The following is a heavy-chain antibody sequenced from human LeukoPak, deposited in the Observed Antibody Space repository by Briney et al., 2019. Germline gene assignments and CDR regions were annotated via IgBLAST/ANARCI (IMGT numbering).Heavy chain of an antibody. CDR3: ARGRYCSSGSCYQDY. J-gene: IGHJ4*02. V-gene: IGHV3-7*01. Sequence: GSLRLSCAASGFTFSTYWMSWVRQVPGKGLEWVANIKQDGSEKYYVDSVKGRFTISRDNAENSLYLQMNSLRAEDTAVYYCARGRYCSSGSCYQDYWGQGTLVTVSS. CDR2: IKQDGSEK. D-gene: IGHD2-15*01. CDR1: GFTFSTYW.